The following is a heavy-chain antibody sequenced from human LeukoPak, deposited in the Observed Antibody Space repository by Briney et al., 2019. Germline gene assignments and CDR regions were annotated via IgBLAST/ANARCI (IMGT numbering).Heavy chain of an antibody. CDR1: GGSISSGGYY. Sequence: SQTLSLTCTVSGGSISSGGYYWSWIRQHPGKGLEWIGYIYYSGSTYYNPSLKSRVTISVDTPKNQFSLKLSSVTAADTAVYYCARGDYVMAFDIWGQGTMVTVSS. J-gene: IGHJ3*02. D-gene: IGHD4-17*01. CDR3: ARGDYVMAFDI. V-gene: IGHV4-31*03. CDR2: IYYSGST.